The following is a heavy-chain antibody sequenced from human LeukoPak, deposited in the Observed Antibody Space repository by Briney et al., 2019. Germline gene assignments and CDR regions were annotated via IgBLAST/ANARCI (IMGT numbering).Heavy chain of an antibody. CDR1: GYTFTSYG. V-gene: IGHV1-18*01. J-gene: IGHJ4*02. D-gene: IGHD3-22*01. Sequence: ASVKVSCKASGYTFTSYGISWVRQAPGQGLEWMGWISAYNGNTNYAQKLQGRVTMTTDTSTSTAYMEPRSLRSDDTAVYYCARYYDSSGYYYTPFDYWGQGTLVTGSS. CDR2: ISAYNGNT. CDR3: ARYYDSSGYYYTPFDY.